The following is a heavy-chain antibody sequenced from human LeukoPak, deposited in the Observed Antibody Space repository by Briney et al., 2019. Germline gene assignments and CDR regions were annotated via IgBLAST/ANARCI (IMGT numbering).Heavy chain of an antibody. CDR3: ARGWIRFLEWLPKSLFDY. CDR2: INHSGST. V-gene: IGHV4-34*01. Sequence: PSETLSLTCSVSGGSLSGYYWSWIRQPPGKGLEWIGEINHSGSTNYNPSLKSRVTISVDTSKNQFSLKLSSVTAADTAVYYCARGWIRFLEWLPKSLFDYWGQGTLVTVSS. J-gene: IGHJ4*02. CDR1: GGSLSGYY. D-gene: IGHD3-3*01.